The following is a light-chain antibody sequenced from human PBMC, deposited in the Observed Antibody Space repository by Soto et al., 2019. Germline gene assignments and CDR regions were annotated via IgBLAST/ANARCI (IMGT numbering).Light chain of an antibody. CDR1: FSNIGSNY. V-gene: IGLV1-47*02. CDR2: TND. CDR3: AVWDDSLRGWV. J-gene: IGLJ3*02. Sequence: QSVLTQPPSASGTPGQRVTISCSGRFSNIGSNYVYWYQQLPVTAPKLLIFTNDQRTSGVPGRFSGSKSGTSASLAISGLRSEDEADYYCAVWDDSLRGWVFGGGTKLTVL.